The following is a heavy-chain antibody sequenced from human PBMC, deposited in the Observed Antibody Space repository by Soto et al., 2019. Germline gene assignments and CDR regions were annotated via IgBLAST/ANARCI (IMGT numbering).Heavy chain of an antibody. Sequence: EVQLVESGGGLIQPGGSLRLSCAASGFTVSSNYMSWVRQAPGKGLEWVSVIYSSGSTYYADSVKGRFTISRDNTKNTLYLQMNSLRAEDTAVYYCARDGSSKEFDYWGQGTLVTVSS. D-gene: IGHD6-13*01. CDR3: ARDGSSKEFDY. V-gene: IGHV3-53*01. CDR1: GFTVSSNY. J-gene: IGHJ4*02. CDR2: IYSSGST.